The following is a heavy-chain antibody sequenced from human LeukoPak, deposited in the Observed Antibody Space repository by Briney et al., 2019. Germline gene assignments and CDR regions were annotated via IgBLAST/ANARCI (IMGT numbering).Heavy chain of an antibody. J-gene: IGHJ4*02. V-gene: IGHV4-59*08. Sequence: SETLSLTCTVSGVSPSSDYWSWIRQPPGKGLEWMGSIYYSGSTNYNPSLKSRVTITVDTSKNQFSLKLSSVTAADTAVYYCARQKDSGTYPFDYWGQGTLVTVSS. D-gene: IGHD1-26*01. CDR2: IYYSGST. CDR3: ARQKDSGTYPFDY. CDR1: GVSPSSDY.